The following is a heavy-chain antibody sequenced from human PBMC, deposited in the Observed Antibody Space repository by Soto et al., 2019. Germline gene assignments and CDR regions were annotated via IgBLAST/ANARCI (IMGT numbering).Heavy chain of an antibody. Sequence: SSVTVSCTSSGYTFTSFGINWVRQAPGQGLGWMGWITPYNDNTHYAQNLQGRVTMTADTSTRTAYMELRRLTSDDTAVEYCARNNCDSFQGIWWDPWGQGAPLT. CDR3: ARNNCDSFQGIWWDP. CDR2: ITPYNDNT. D-gene: IGHD1-20*01. J-gene: IGHJ6*01. CDR1: GYTFTSFG. V-gene: IGHV1-18*01.